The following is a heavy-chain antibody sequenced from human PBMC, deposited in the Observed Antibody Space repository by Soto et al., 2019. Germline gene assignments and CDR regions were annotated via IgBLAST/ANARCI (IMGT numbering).Heavy chain of an antibody. Sequence: SVNVSCKASRGTFSSYAIRWVRQAPGQGLDGMGWIIPIFCTANHAQKFQGRVTITAKESTDTAYMELSSLRSEDTAVYYCARGEGLYSSGWYPHQALEYFQHWGQGTLVTVSS. CDR3: ARGEGLYSSGWYPHQALEYFQH. CDR1: RGTFSSYA. D-gene: IGHD6-19*01. V-gene: IGHV1-69*13. J-gene: IGHJ1*01. CDR2: IIPIFCTA.